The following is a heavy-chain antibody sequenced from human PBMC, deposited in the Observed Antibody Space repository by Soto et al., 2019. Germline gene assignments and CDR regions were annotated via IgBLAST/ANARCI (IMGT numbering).Heavy chain of an antibody. V-gene: IGHV4-31*03. J-gene: IGHJ6*02. CDR3: ARDGSGRGSMDV. CDR1: GGSISSGGYY. D-gene: IGHD2-15*01. CDR2: IYYSGST. Sequence: KTSETLSLTCTVSGGSISSGGYYWSWIRQHPGKGLEWIGYIYYSGSTYYNPSLKSRVTISVDTSKNQFSLKLSSVTAADTAVYYCARDGSGRGSMDVWGQGTTVTVSS.